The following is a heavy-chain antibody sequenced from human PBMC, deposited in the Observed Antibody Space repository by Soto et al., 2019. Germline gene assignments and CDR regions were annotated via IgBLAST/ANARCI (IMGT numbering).Heavy chain of an antibody. CDR1: GYTFTTYA. Sequence: QVQLVQSGAAVMKPGASVKVSCKASGYTFTTYAISWVRQAPGQGLEWMGWSNDYNGNTNYAQKHQGRVTMTTDTSTSTAYMELRSLRSDDAAVYYGARYAPPEDYWGQGTLVTVSS. V-gene: IGHV1-18*01. D-gene: IGHD2-2*01. J-gene: IGHJ4*02. CDR3: ARYAPPEDY. CDR2: SNDYNGNT.